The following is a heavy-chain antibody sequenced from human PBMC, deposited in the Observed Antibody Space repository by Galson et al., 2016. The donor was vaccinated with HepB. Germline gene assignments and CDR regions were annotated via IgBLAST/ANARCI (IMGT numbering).Heavy chain of an antibody. CDR1: GGTFTSHA. D-gene: IGHD3-16*01. J-gene: IGHJ6*02. Sequence: SVKVSCKASGGTFTSHALSWVRQAPGQGLEWLGGIIPLFGTAKYGQKFQDRVTISADESTNTTYLALSGLTSEDTAVYYCARDTVTFGGVMVLYGMDVWGQGTTVTVSS. CDR2: IIPLFGTA. CDR3: ARDTVTFGGVMVLYGMDV. V-gene: IGHV1-69*13.